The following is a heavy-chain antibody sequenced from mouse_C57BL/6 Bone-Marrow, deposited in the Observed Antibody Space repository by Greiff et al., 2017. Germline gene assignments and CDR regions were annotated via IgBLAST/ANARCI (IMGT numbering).Heavy chain of an antibody. V-gene: IGHV1-69*01. CDR2: IDPSDSYT. Sequence: QVQLQQPGAELVMPGASVKLSCKASGYTFTSYWMHWVKQRPGQGLEWIGEIDPSDSYTNYNQKFKGKSTLTVDKSSSTAYMQLSSLTSKDSAVYYCARSNWDPYYAMDYWGQGTSVTVSS. CDR1: GYTFTSYW. J-gene: IGHJ4*01. CDR3: ARSNWDPYYAMDY. D-gene: IGHD4-1*01.